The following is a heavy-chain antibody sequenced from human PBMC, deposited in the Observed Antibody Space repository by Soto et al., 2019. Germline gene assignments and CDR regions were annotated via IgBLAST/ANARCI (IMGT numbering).Heavy chain of an antibody. V-gene: IGHV1-2*02. D-gene: IGHD3-3*01. CDR2: INTATGAA. J-gene: IGHJ3*02. CDR1: GYPVTAYY. Sequence: QLHLVQSGAVVKKPGASVTVSCSASGYPVTAYYMHWVRQAPGRGLEWMGGINTATGAAKYTQTFQGRVTMTRDTSTSTVCMELGGLTSEDTAVFYGARGGGVGVAGSAAFDMWGQGTLVTVSS. CDR3: ARGGGVGVAGSAAFDM.